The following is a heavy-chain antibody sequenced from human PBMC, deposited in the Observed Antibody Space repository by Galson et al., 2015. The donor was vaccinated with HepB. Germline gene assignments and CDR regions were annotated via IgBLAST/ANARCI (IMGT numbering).Heavy chain of an antibody. CDR3: AKGYGLFDS. J-gene: IGHJ5*01. CDR2: ISGNGDST. Sequence: SLRLSCAASGFTFRNYAMSWVRQAPGKGLEWISGISGNGDSTFYGDSVKGRFTVSKDNSNNMLYLQMNSLRAEDAGLYFCAKGYGLFDSWGQGILVTVSS. D-gene: IGHD5-18*01. CDR1: GFTFRNYA. V-gene: IGHV3-23*01.